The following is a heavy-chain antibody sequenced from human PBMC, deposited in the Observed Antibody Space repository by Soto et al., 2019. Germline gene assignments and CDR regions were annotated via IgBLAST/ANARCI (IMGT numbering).Heavy chain of an antibody. J-gene: IGHJ4*02. CDR3: AKDRIRDYYGSGSYVHDY. CDR2: ISGSGGST. CDR1: GFTFSSYA. V-gene: IGHV3-23*01. Sequence: PGGSLRLSCAASGFTFSSYAMSWVRQAPGKGLEWVSAISGSGGSTYYADSVKGRFTISRDNSKNTLYLQMNSLRAEDTAVYYCAKDRIRDYYGSGSYVHDYWGQGTLVTVSS. D-gene: IGHD3-10*01.